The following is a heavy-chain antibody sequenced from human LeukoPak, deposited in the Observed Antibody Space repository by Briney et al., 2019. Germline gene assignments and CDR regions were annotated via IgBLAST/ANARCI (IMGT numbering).Heavy chain of an antibody. CDR3: AKDAAYYYYMDV. CDR2: INSDGSST. J-gene: IGHJ6*03. D-gene: IGHD2-15*01. CDR1: GFTFSSYW. V-gene: IGHV3-74*01. Sequence: GGSLRLSCAASGFTFSSYWMHWVRQAPGKGLVWVSRINSDGSSTSYADSVKGRFTISRDNAKNTLYLQMNSLRAEDTAVYYCAKDAAYYYYMDVWGKGTTVTVSS.